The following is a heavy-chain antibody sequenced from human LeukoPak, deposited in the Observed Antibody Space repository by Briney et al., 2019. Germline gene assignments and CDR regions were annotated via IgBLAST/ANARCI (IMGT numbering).Heavy chain of an antibody. J-gene: IGHJ6*03. CDR3: ARETIYSSSSGYYYYYMDV. CDR1: GGSINSYF. D-gene: IGHD6-6*01. Sequence: SETLSLTCTVTGGSINSYFWGWVRQPVGKGLEWIGRIYTSGTTNYNPSLKSRLTMSVDTSKNQFSLKLSSVTAADTAVYYCARETIYSSSSGYYYYYMDVWGKGTTVTVSS. CDR2: IYTSGTT. V-gene: IGHV4-4*07.